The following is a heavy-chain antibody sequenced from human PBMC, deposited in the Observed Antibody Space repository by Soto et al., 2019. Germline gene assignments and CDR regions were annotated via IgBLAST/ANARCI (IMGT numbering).Heavy chain of an antibody. D-gene: IGHD2-2*01. J-gene: IGHJ4*02. CDR1: GGTFSRHL. V-gene: IGHV1-69*08. Sequence: QVQLVQSGTEVKKPGSSVKVSCKASGGTFSRHLISWVRQAPGQGLEWMGRFIPIYGTANYAQKFQGRVTITADKSTTTAYMELSSLRSEDTAVYYCARDLDCSSSSCPSDYWGQGTLVTVSS. CDR2: FIPIYGTA. CDR3: ARDLDCSSSSCPSDY.